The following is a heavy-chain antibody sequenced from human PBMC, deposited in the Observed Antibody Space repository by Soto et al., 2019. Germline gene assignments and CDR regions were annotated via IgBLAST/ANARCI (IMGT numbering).Heavy chain of an antibody. CDR1: GYSFSNYF. CDR2: INDGTGDT. CDR3: AGRGKNLMEA. D-gene: IGHD3-16*01. V-gene: IGHV1-3*01. Sequence: ASVKVSCKASGYSFSNYFMHWVRQAPRQRLEWMGWINDGTGDTEYSQKFQGRVTITRDTFANTVYMDLSSLTSEDTAVYYCAGRGKNLMEAWGKGTTVTVSA. J-gene: IGHJ6*04.